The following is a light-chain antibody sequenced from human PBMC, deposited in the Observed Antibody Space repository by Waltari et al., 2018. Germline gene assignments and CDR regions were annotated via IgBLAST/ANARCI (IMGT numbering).Light chain of an antibody. J-gene: IGLJ2*01. CDR3: SSYISSSTLEL. CDR1: SSDVGTYNY. V-gene: IGLV2-14*03. CDR2: DVS. Sequence: QSALTQLASVSGSPGQSRTISCTGTSSDVGTYNYVSWYQQHPGKAPTRMIFDVSIRPLGVSNHFSGSKSGNTASLTISGLQAEDEADYYCSSYISSSTLELFGGGTSLTVL.